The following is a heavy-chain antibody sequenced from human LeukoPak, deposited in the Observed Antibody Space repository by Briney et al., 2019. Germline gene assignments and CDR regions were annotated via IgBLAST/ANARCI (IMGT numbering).Heavy chain of an antibody. CDR1: GFTFDDYG. CDR2: ISWNSGSI. J-gene: IGHJ3*02. CDR3: AKEYYYDSSGYYRWRILGQFDGAFDI. D-gene: IGHD3-22*01. Sequence: PGGSLRLSCAASGFTFDDYGMSWVRQAPGKGLEWVSGISWNSGSIGYADSVKGRFTISRDNAKNSLYLQMNSLRAEDTALYYCAKEYYYDSSGYYRWRILGQFDGAFDIWGQGTMVTVSS. V-gene: IGHV3-9*01.